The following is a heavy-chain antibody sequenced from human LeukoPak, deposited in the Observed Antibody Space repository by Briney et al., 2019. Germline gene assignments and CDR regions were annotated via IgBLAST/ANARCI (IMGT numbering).Heavy chain of an antibody. J-gene: IGHJ4*02. D-gene: IGHD3-22*01. V-gene: IGHV4-4*02. CDR2: IYHSGST. Sequence: SGTLSLTCAVSGGSISSSNWWSWVRQPPGKGLEWIGEIYHSGSTNYNPSLKSRVTISVDTSKNQFSLKLSSVTAADTAVYYCARDSIAGPTYYYDSSGYYRRTITPSIPFDYWGQGTLVTVSS. CDR1: GGSISSSNW. CDR3: ARDSIAGPTYYYDSSGYYRRTITPSIPFDY.